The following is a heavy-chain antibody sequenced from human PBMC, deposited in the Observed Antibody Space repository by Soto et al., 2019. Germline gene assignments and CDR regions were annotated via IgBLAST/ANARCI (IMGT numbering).Heavy chain of an antibody. CDR3: AKRASPANIDNWFDP. CDR1: GFVFKNFA. CDR2: IRGTGRNT. J-gene: IGHJ5*02. Sequence: GGSLRLSCVGSGFVFKNFAINWVRQPPGKGLEWVSVIRGTGRNTYYAASVRGRFNISRDNSKNTVYLQMDSLKVEDTAVYYCAKRASPANIDNWFDPWGPGTQVTVSS. V-gene: IGHV3-23*01.